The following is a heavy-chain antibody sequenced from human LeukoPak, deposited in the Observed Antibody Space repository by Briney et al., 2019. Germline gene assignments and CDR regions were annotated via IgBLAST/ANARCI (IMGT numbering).Heavy chain of an antibody. CDR3: ARGPPNWGYDY. J-gene: IGHJ4*02. V-gene: IGHV1-8*01. Sequence: ASVKVSCKASGYTFTSYDFNWVRQATGQRPEWMGWMSPNSGDTGYAQKFQDRVTMTRNTSICTAYMELSSLRSDDTAVYYCARGPPNWGYDYWGLGTLVTVSS. CDR2: MSPNSGDT. CDR1: GYTFTSYD. D-gene: IGHD7-27*01.